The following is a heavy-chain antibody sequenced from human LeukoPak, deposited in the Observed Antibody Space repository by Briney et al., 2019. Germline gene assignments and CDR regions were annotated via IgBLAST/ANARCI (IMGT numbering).Heavy chain of an antibody. J-gene: IGHJ4*02. Sequence: ASVKVSCKASGYTFTSYYMHWVRQAPGQGLEWMGIINPSGGSTSYAQKFQGRVTMTRDTSTSTAYMELRSLRSDDTAVYYCARAPMVRGVHFDYWGQGTLVTVSS. CDR2: INPSGGST. CDR1: GYTFTSYY. D-gene: IGHD3-10*01. CDR3: ARAPMVRGVHFDY. V-gene: IGHV1-46*01.